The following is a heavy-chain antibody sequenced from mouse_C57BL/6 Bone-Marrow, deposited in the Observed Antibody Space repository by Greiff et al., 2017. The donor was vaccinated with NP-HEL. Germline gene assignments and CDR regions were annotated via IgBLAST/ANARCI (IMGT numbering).Heavy chain of an antibody. J-gene: IGHJ2*01. CDR3: ARGLDY. CDR2: ISYDGSN. CDR1: GYSITSGYY. V-gene: IGHV3-6*01. Sequence: VQLKQSGPGLVKPSQSLSLTCSVTGYSITSGYYWNWIRQFPGNKLEWMGYISYDGSNNYNPSLKNRISITRDTSKNQFSLKLNSVTTEDTATYYCARGLDYWGQGTTLTVSS.